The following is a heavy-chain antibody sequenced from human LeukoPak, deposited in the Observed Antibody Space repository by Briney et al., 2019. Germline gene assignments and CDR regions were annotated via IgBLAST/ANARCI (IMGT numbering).Heavy chain of an antibody. CDR3: ARRPSGYCSSTRCYVAGIDY. D-gene: IGHD2-2*01. J-gene: IGHJ4*02. V-gene: IGHV1-46*01. CDR2: INPSGGST. CDR1: GYTFTSYY. Sequence: ASVKVSCKASGYTFTSYYMHWVRQAPGQGFEWMGIINPSGGSTSYAQKFRGRVTMTRDTSTSTVYMELSSLRSEDTAVYYCARRPSGYCSSTRCYVAGIDYWGQGSLVTVSS.